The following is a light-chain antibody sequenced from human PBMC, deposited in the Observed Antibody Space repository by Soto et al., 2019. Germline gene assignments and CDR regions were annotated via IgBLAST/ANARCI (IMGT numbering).Light chain of an antibody. CDR3: QQYNSYST. CDR2: KPS. J-gene: IGKJ3*01. CDR1: QSFSSW. Sequence: DIQMTQSHSILSVSVGDRVTIACRASQSFSSWLAWYQQKPGKAPKLLIYKPSSLESGVPSRFSGSGSGTEFTLTIGSLQPDDFANYYGQQYNSYSTFGPGTKVDIK. V-gene: IGKV1-5*03.